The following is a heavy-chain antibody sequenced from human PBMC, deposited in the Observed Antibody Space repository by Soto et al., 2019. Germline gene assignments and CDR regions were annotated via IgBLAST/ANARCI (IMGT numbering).Heavy chain of an antibody. CDR2: IYNSGST. CDR3: AEDGIRGLCTVSAFLLNRSSDL. J-gene: IGHJ2*01. D-gene: IGHD2-15*01. V-gene: IGHV4-39*07. Sequence: PPGKGLEWIGRIYNSGSTNYNPSLKSRVTISVDTSNNQFSMKLSSVTAADTAFYFQAEDGIRGLCTVSAFLLNRSSDL.